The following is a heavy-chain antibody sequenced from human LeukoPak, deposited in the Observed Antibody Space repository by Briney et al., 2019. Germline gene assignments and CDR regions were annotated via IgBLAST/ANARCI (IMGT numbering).Heavy chain of an antibody. D-gene: IGHD3-10*01. V-gene: IGHV3-23*01. CDR3: AKDRGIISDY. J-gene: IGHJ4*02. Sequence: QPGGSLRLSCAASGFTFSSSAMSWVRQAPGKGLEWVSNISGSGSGGSTYYADSVQGRFTISRDNSKNTPYLQMNSLRAEDTALYYCAKDRGIISDYWGQGILVTVSS. CDR1: GFTFSSSA. CDR2: ISGSGSGGST.